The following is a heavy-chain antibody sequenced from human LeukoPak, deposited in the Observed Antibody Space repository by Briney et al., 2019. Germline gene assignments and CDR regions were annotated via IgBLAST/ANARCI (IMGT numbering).Heavy chain of an antibody. D-gene: IGHD6-25*01. CDR3: ARDVVGSDY. V-gene: IGHV3-48*01. CDR2: ISSSSGTI. J-gene: IGHJ4*02. Sequence: GGSLRLSYAASGFTFSTYSMIWVRQAPGKGLECISYISSSSGTIYYADSVKGRFTISRDNAKNSLYLQMNSLRAEDTAVYYCARDVVGSDYWGQGTLVTVSS. CDR1: GFTFSTYS.